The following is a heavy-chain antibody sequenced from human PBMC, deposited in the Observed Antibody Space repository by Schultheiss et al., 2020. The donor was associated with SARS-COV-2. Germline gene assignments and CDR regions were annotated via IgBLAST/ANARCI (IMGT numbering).Heavy chain of an antibody. V-gene: IGHV4-59*01. CDR2: IYYSGST. J-gene: IGHJ6*02. Sequence: SETLSLTCTVSGGSISSYYWNWIRQSPGKGLEWIGNIYYSGSTKYNPSLKSRVTISLDTSKNQFSLRLSSVTAADTAVYYCARGLYYDFWSGYSPYYYYYYGMDVWGQGTTVTVSS. D-gene: IGHD3-3*01. CDR1: GGSISSYY. CDR3: ARGLYYDFWSGYSPYYYYYYGMDV.